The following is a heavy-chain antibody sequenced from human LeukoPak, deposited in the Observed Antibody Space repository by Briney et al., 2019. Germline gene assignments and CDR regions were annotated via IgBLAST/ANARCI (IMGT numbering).Heavy chain of an antibody. D-gene: IGHD7-27*01. J-gene: IGHJ3*02. Sequence: QSGGSLRLSCAVSGFSVSSNYMNWVRQAPGKGLEWISVIYSSGKTYYADSVKGRFTISRDNSKNTVFLQMNSLRAADTAVYYCASSWEGLGTDIWGQGTMVTVSS. V-gene: IGHV3-53*01. CDR2: IYSSGKT. CDR1: GFSVSSNY. CDR3: ASSWEGLGTDI.